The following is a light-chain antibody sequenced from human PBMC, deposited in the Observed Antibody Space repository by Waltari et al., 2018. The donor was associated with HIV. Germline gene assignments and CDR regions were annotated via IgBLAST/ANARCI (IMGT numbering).Light chain of an antibody. V-gene: IGLV2-8*01. CDR3: ASHAGSKDV. J-gene: IGLJ2*01. CDR2: DVT. Sequence: QSALTQPPSASGSPGQSVTLSCTGTRSDVGAYNYVSWFQQHPGKAPKLMIYDVTKRPSGVPDRFSGSKSGNTASLTVSGLQAEDEADYYCASHAGSKDVFGGGTRLTVL. CDR1: RSDVGAYNY.